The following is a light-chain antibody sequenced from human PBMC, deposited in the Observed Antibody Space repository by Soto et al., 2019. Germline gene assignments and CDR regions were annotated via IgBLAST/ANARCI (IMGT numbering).Light chain of an antibody. J-gene: IGLJ1*01. CDR3: SSYTSSSTYV. CDR2: EVS. V-gene: IGLV2-14*01. Sequence: QSVLTQPASVSGSPGQSITTSCTGTGSDVGGYNYVSWYQQHPGKAPKLMIYEVSNRPSGVSNRFSGSKSDNTASLTISGLQAEDEADYYCSSYTSSSTYVFGTGTKVTVL. CDR1: GSDVGGYNY.